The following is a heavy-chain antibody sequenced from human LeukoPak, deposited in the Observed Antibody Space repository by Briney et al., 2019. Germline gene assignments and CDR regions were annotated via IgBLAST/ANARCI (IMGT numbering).Heavy chain of an antibody. CDR3: AKKKWGGAAAGTGFEH. V-gene: IGHV4-39*02. CDR1: GGSIRTTDNY. J-gene: IGHJ4*02. D-gene: IGHD6-13*01. CDR2: VSYSGDT. Sequence: SETLSLTCTVSGGSIRTTDNYWGWIRQPPGKGLEWIGSVSYSGDTYYNPSLESRVTISVDTSKNHFSLRLSSVTATDTAMYYCAKKKWGGAAAGTGFEHWGQGSLVTVSS.